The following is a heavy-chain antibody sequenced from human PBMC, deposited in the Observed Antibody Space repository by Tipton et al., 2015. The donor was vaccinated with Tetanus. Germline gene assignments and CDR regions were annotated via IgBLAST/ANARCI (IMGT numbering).Heavy chain of an antibody. V-gene: IGHV4-31*02. CDR1: GGSISSDGAY. Sequence: LSCTVSGGSISSDGAYWSWIRQHPGEGLEWIGYFSNSGSTYYNPSLKSRVTISVDTSQKQISLKVNSVTAADTAVYYCARDRGVRGGYFYYHGMDVWGQGTTVTVSS. J-gene: IGHJ6*02. CDR2: FSNSGST. D-gene: IGHD3-10*01. CDR3: ARDRGVRGGYFYYHGMDV.